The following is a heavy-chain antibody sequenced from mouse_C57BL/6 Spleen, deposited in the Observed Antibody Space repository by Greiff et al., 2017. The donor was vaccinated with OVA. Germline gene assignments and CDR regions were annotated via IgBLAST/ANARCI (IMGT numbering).Heavy chain of an antibody. V-gene: IGHV1-26*01. D-gene: IGHD1-1*01. Sequence: EVQLQQSGPELVKPGASVKISCKASGYTFTDYYMNWVKQSHGKSLEWIGDINPNNGGTSYNQKFKGKATLTVDKSSSTAYMELRSLTSEDSAVYYCARRMEDYYGKEDWYFDVWGTGTTGTVSS. CDR2: INPNNGGT. J-gene: IGHJ1*03. CDR1: GYTFTDYY. CDR3: ARRMEDYYGKEDWYFDV.